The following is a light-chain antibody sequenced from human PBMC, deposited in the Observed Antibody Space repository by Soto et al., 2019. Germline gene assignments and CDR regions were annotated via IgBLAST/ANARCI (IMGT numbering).Light chain of an antibody. Sequence: DIKMTQSPSSLSASVGDRVTITCRASQSIRIYLNWYQQKPGKAPELLIFAASSLQSGVPSRFSGSGSGTDFTLTISSLQPEDFATYYGQQSGDTPPWTFGQGTKVEIK. J-gene: IGKJ1*01. CDR2: AAS. CDR3: QQSGDTPPWT. CDR1: QSIRIY. V-gene: IGKV1-39*01.